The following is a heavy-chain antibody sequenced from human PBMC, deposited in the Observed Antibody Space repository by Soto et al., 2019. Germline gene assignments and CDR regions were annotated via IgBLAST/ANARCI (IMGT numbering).Heavy chain of an antibody. CDR1: GGSISSGGYS. CDR3: ARAHYGDYGYGMDV. CDR2: IYDSGTT. J-gene: IGHJ6*02. V-gene: IGHV4-30-2*01. D-gene: IGHD4-17*01. Sequence: PSETLSLTCAVSGGSISSGGYSWSWIRQPPGKGLEWIGYIYDSGTTYYNPSLKSRVTISVDRSKNQFSLKLSSVTAADTAVYYCARAHYGDYGYGMDVWGQGTRVTVAS.